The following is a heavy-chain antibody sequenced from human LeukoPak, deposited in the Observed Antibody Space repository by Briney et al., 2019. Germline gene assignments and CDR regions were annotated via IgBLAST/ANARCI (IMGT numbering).Heavy chain of an antibody. CDR2: INPNSGGT. D-gene: IGHD3-10*01. CDR3: ARDTDTGNYYGSGSYYSPPGY. V-gene: IGHV1-2*02. J-gene: IGHJ4*02. CDR1: GYTFTGYY. Sequence: ASVKVSCKASGYTFTGYYMHWVRQAPGQGLEWMGWINPNSGGTNYAQKFQGRVTMTTDTFTSTAYMELRSLRSDDTAMYHCARDTDTGNYYGSGSYYSPPGYWGQGTLVTVSS.